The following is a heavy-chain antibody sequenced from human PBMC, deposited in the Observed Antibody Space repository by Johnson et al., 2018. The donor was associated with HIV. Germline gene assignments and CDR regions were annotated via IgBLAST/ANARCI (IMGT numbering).Heavy chain of an antibody. CDR1: GFTFSNAW. Sequence: VQLVESGGGLVKPGGSLRLSCAASGFTFSNAWMSWVRQAPGKGLEWVGRIKSKTDGGTTDYAAPVKGRFTISRDDSKNTLYLQMNSLKTEDTAVYYCITDRGGCTIFGVVTHDAFDIWGQGTMVTVSS. CDR3: ITDRGGCTIFGVVTHDAFDI. J-gene: IGHJ3*02. V-gene: IGHV3-15*01. D-gene: IGHD3-3*01. CDR2: IKSKTDGGTT.